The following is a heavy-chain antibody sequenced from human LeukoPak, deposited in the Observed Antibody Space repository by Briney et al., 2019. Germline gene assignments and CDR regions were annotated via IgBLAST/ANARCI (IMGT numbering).Heavy chain of an antibody. CDR2: INPNSGGT. J-gene: IGHJ5*02. V-gene: IGHV1-2*06. Sequence: ASVKVSCKASGYTFTGYYMHWVRQAPGQGLEWMGRINPNSGGTNYAQKFQGRVTMTRDTSNSTAYMELSRLRSDDTAVYYCARGRGCSGGSCYSRGNWFDPWGQGTLVTVSS. CDR1: GYTFTGYY. CDR3: ARGRGCSGGSCYSRGNWFDP. D-gene: IGHD2-15*01.